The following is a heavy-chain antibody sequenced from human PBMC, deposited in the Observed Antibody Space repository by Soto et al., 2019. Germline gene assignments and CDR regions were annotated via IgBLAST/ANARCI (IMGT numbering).Heavy chain of an antibody. Sequence: GASVKVSCKASGYTFTGYYMHWVRQAPGQGLEWMGWINPNSGGTNYAQKFQGWVTMTRDTSISTAYMELSRLRSDDTAVYYCARGSLLLWFGGGGGSYGMDVWGQGTTVTVSS. CDR1: GYTFTGYY. V-gene: IGHV1-2*04. J-gene: IGHJ6*02. D-gene: IGHD3-10*01. CDR3: ARGSLLLWFGGGGGSYGMDV. CDR2: INPNSGGT.